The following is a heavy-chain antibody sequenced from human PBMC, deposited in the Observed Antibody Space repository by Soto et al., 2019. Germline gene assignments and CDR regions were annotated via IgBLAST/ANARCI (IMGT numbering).Heavy chain of an antibody. V-gene: IGHV3-23*01. J-gene: IGHJ3*02. CDR1: GFTFSSYA. Sequence: EVQLLESGGGLAQPGGSLRLSCAASGFTFSSYAMSWVRQTPGKGLEWVSAISGSGGGTYYADSVKGRFPISRDNSKNTLFLQMNGLRAEDTAVYYCARGGYCTAISCYRFDIWGQGTMVTVSS. CDR3: ARGGYCTAISCYRFDI. CDR2: ISGSGGGT. D-gene: IGHD2-2*01.